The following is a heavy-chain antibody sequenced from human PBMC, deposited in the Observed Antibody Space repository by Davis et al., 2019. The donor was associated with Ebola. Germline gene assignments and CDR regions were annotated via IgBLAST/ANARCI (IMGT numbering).Heavy chain of an antibody. CDR3: ARVNAVTGYSRFDP. D-gene: IGHD3-9*01. CDR2: ISSSSSYI. Sequence: GESLKISCAASGFTFSSYGMHWVRQAPGKGLEWVSSISSSSSYIYYADSVKGRFTISRDNAKNSLYLRMNSLRAEDTALYHCARVNAVTGYSRFDPWGQGTLVTVSS. CDR1: GFTFSSYG. J-gene: IGHJ5*02. V-gene: IGHV3-21*04.